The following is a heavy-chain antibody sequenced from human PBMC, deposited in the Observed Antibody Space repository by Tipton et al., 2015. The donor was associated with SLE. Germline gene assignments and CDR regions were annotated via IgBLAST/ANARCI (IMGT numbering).Heavy chain of an antibody. CDR2: VWYDGTRK. Sequence: RSLRLSCAASGFTFGLYAMHWVRQAPGKGLEWVSLVWYDGTRKYCADSVKGRFTISRDNSKNTLYLQMNSLRAEDTAIYYCAKGQQMWSSFDSWGQGTLVTVSS. D-gene: IGHD2-21*01. CDR1: GFTFGLYA. J-gene: IGHJ4*02. CDR3: AKGQQMWSSFDS. V-gene: IGHV3-33*06.